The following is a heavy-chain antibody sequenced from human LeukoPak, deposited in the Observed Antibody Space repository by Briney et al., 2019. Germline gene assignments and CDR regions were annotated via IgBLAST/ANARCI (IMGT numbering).Heavy chain of an antibody. Sequence: GASVKVSFKASGGTFSSYAISWVRQAPGQGGEWMGRIIPILGIANYARKFQRRVTITADKSTSTAYMELSSLRSEDTAVYYCARDDDYWGQGTLVTVSS. V-gene: IGHV1-69*04. CDR2: IIPILGIA. CDR1: GGTFSSYA. CDR3: ARDDDY. J-gene: IGHJ4*02.